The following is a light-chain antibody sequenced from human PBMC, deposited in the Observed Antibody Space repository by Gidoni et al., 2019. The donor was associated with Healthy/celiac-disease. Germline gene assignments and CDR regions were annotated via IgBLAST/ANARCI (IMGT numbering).Light chain of an antibody. CDR3: QQYNNWPRT. Sequence: IVMTPSPATLSVSPGERSTLSGRASQSVSSNLAWYKQKPGQAPRLLIYGASTRATGIPARFSGSGSGTEFTLTISSLQSEDFAVYYCQQYNNWPRTFGQGTKVEIK. CDR1: QSVSSN. J-gene: IGKJ1*01. CDR2: GAS. V-gene: IGKV3-15*01.